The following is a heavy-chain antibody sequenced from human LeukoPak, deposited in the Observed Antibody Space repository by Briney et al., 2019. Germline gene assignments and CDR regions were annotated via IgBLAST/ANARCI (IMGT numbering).Heavy chain of an antibody. CDR2: IRYDGSNK. V-gene: IGHV3-30*02. CDR1: GFTFSSYG. Sequence: PGGSLRLSCAASGFTFSSYGMHWVRQAPGKGLEWVAFIRYDGSNKYYADSVKGRFTISRDNSKNTVYLQMNSLRAEDTAVYYCARYYSHTSDWSEGGLDQWGQGTLVTGSS. J-gene: IGHJ4*02. D-gene: IGHD6-19*01. CDR3: ARYYSHTSDWSEGGLDQ.